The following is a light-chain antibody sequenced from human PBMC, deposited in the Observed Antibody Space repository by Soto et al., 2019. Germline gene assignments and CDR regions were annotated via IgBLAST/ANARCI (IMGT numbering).Light chain of an antibody. Sequence: QSALTQPASMSGSPGQSITISCTGTSSDVGGYNYVSWYQQHPGKAPRLMLYEVSNRPSRVSSRFSGSKSGNTASLTISGLQAEDEADYFCAAWDDSLNGLYVFGTGTKLTVL. CDR2: EVS. CDR3: AAWDDSLNGLYV. V-gene: IGLV2-14*01. J-gene: IGLJ1*01. CDR1: SSDVGGYNY.